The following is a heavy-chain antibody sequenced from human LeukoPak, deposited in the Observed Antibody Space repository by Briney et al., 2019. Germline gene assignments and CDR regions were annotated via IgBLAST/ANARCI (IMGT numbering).Heavy chain of an antibody. CDR3: TKGGGSSWSWTDY. D-gene: IGHD6-13*01. Sequence: GGSLRLSCAASGFTFSHYGMHWVRQAPGKGLEWVAVIWYDGSNKYYADSVKGRFTISRDNSKNTLYLQMNRLRAEDTAVYYCTKGGGSSWSWTDYWGQGTLVTVSS. J-gene: IGHJ4*02. CDR2: IWYDGSNK. V-gene: IGHV3-33*06. CDR1: GFTFSHYG.